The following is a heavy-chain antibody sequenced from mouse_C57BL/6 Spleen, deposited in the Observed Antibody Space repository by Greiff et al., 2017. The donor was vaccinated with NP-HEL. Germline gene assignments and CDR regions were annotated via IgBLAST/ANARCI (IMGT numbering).Heavy chain of an antibody. CDR2: IDPSDSYT. J-gene: IGHJ2*01. V-gene: IGHV1-50*01. CDR1: GYTFTSYW. D-gene: IGHD2-1*01. Sequence: VQLQQPGAELVKPGASVKLSCKASGYTFTSYWMQWVKQRPGQGLEWIGEIDPSDSYTNYNQKFKGKATLTVDTSSSTAYMQLSSLTSEDSAVYYCASGGYYGNYDPYFDYWGQGTTLTVSS. CDR3: ASGGYYGNYDPYFDY.